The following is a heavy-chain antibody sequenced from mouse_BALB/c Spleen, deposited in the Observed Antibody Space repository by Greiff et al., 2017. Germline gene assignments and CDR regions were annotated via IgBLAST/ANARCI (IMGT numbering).Heavy chain of an antibody. CDR1: GYTFTDYN. Sequence: VQLQQSGPELVKPGASVKITCKASGYTFTDYNMDWVKQSHGKSLEWIGDINPNNGGTIYNQKFKGKATLTVDKSSSTAYMELRSLTSEDTAVYYCARRGYYYGSSYCAMDYWGQGTSVTVSS. V-gene: IGHV1-18*01. D-gene: IGHD1-1*01. J-gene: IGHJ4*01. CDR3: ARRGYYYGSSYCAMDY. CDR2: INPNNGGT.